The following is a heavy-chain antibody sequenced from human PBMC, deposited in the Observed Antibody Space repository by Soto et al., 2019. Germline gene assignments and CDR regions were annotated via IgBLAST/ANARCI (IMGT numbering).Heavy chain of an antibody. CDR1: GGAITSGGYS. CDR3: ARTTAVPNTLRSRYFFDY. Sequence: SETLSLTCTVSGGAITSGGYSWSWIRQHPGKGLEWIGYIYYSGTTYYNPSLKSRATISVDLSKNQFSLRLSSVTTADTALYYCARTTAVPNTLRSRYFFDYWGQGTLVTVSS. J-gene: IGHJ4*02. D-gene: IGHD4-17*01. V-gene: IGHV4-31*03. CDR2: IYYSGTT.